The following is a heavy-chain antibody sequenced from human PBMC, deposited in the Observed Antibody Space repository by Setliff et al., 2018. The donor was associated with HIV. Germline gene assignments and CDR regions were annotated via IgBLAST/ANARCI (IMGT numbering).Heavy chain of an antibody. V-gene: IGHV1-46*02. CDR3: ARDGYYNSWSGYGYYYYYMDV. CDR2: INPSGGTI. J-gene: IGHJ6*03. Sequence: ASVKVSCKASGYTFNNYFLHWVRQAPGQGLEWMGIINPSGGTISYAQKFQGRVTMTGDTSTSTVYMELSSLRSEDTAVYYCARDGYYNSWSGYGYYYYYMDVWGKGTTVTVSS. D-gene: IGHD3-3*01. CDR1: GYTFNNYF.